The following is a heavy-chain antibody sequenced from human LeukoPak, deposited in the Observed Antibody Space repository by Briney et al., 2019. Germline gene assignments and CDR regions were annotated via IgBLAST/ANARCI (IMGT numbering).Heavy chain of an antibody. CDR2: ISGSGGST. CDR3: ARDRYGDYSFDY. CDR1: GFSFSNYG. Sequence: GGSLRLSCAASGFSFSNYGMSWVRQAPGKGLEWVSAISGSGGSTYYADSVKGRFTISRDNSKNTLYLQMNSLRAEDTAVYYCARDRYGDYSFDYWGQGTLVTVSS. J-gene: IGHJ4*02. V-gene: IGHV3-23*01. D-gene: IGHD4-17*01.